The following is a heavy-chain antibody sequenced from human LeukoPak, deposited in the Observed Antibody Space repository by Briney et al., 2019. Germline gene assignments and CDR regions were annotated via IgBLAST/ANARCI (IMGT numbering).Heavy chain of an antibody. CDR3: ARDRWELGPYYYFDY. Sequence: SETLSLTCAVSGVSISRGGYSWSWIRQPPGKGLEWIGYIYHSGSTNYNPSLKSRLTISVDTSNNQFSLRLSSVTAADTAVYYCARDRWELGPYYYFDYWGQGTLVTVSS. V-gene: IGHV4-30-4*07. CDR1: GVSISRGGYS. CDR2: IYHSGST. J-gene: IGHJ4*02. D-gene: IGHD1-26*01.